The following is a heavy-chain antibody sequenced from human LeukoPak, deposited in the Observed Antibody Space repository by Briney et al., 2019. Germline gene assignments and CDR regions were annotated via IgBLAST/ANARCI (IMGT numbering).Heavy chain of an antibody. CDR3: ATSVEMATSLDY. Sequence: GGSLRLSCAASGFTFSSYGMHWVRQAPGKGLEWVAFIRYDGSNKYYADSVKGRFTISRDNSKNTLYLQMNSLRAEDTAVYYCATSVEMATSLDYWGQGTLVTVSS. V-gene: IGHV3-30*02. D-gene: IGHD5-24*01. J-gene: IGHJ4*02. CDR1: GFTFSSYG. CDR2: IRYDGSNK.